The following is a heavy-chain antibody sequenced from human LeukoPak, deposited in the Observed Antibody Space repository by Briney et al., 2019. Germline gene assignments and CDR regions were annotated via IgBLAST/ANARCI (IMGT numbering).Heavy chain of an antibody. V-gene: IGHV3-43*02. D-gene: IGHD1-1*01. CDR3: ALERSHGDSIGY. J-gene: IGHJ4*02. Sequence: GGSLRLSCAASGFTFDDYAMHWVRQAPGKGLEWVSLISGDGGSTYYADSVKGRFTISRDNSKNSLYLQMNSLRTEDTALYYCALERSHGDSIGYWGQGTLVTVSS. CDR2: ISGDGGST. CDR1: GFTFDDYA.